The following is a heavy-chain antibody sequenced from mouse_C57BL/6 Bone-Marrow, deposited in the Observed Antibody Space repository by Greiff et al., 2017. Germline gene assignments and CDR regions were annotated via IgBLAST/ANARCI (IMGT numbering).Heavy chain of an antibody. CDR2: IDPYDSYT. J-gene: IGHJ4*01. V-gene: IGHV1-59*01. D-gene: IGHD2-3*01. Sequence: QVQLQQPGAELVRPGTSVKLSCKASGYTFTSYWMHWVKQRPGQGLEWIGVIDPYDSYTNYNQKFKGKATLTVDTSSSTAYMQLSSLTSEDSAVYYWAREIYDGYYCYAMDYWGQGTAVTVSS. CDR1: GYTFTSYW. CDR3: AREIYDGYYCYAMDY.